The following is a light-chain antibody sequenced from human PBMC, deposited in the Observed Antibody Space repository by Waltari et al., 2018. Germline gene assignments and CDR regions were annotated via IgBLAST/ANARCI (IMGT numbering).Light chain of an antibody. V-gene: IGKV1-12*01. J-gene: IGKJ1*01. Sequence: DIQLTQSPASVSPSVADSVTITCRASETITGRLAWYQQKPGKAPKLLIYHASTLQTGVPSRFSGGGSGTDFTLTITGLQAEDSATYFCQQGASFPPTFGQGTEV. CDR3: QQGASFPPT. CDR2: HAS. CDR1: ETITGR.